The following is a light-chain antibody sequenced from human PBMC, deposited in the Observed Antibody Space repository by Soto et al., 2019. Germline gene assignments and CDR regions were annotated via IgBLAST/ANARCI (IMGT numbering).Light chain of an antibody. CDR2: DAY. Sequence: DIQMTQSPSTLSASVGDRVTITCRASQSISSWLAWYQQKPGKAPKLLIYDAYSLESGVPSRFRGSGSGTEFTLTISSLQTDDFATYYCQQYNSYSWAFGQGTKVEIK. V-gene: IGKV1-5*01. J-gene: IGKJ1*01. CDR3: QQYNSYSWA. CDR1: QSISSW.